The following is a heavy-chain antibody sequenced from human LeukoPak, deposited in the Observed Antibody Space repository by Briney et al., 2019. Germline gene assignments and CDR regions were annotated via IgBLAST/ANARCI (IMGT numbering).Heavy chain of an antibody. J-gene: IGHJ4*02. CDR2: IRYDGSNK. CDR3: AKAYKGYCSGGSCYSIPPV. V-gene: IGHV3-30*02. CDR1: GFTFSSYG. Sequence: PGGSLRLSCAASGFTFSSYGMHWVRQAPGKGLEWVAFIRYDGSNKYYADSVKGRFTISRDNSKNTLYLQMNSLSAEDTAVYYCAKAYKGYCSGGSCYSIPPVWGQGTLVPVSS. D-gene: IGHD2-15*01.